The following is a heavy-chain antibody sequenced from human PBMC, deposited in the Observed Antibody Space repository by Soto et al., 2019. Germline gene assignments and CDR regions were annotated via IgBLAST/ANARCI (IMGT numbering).Heavy chain of an antibody. D-gene: IGHD3-16*01. Sequence: QVQLVESGGGVVQPGRSLRLSCAASGFTFSSYAMHWVRQAPGKGLEWVAVISYDGSNKYYADSVKGRFTISRDNSKNTLYLQMNSLRAEDTAVYYCARLPSGLAWGVYWGQGTLVTVSS. CDR1: GFTFSSYA. CDR3: ARLPSGLAWGVY. V-gene: IGHV3-30-3*01. J-gene: IGHJ4*02. CDR2: ISYDGSNK.